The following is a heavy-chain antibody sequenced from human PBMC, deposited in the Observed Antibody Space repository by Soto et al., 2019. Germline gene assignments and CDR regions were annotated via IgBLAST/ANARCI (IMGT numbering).Heavy chain of an antibody. D-gene: IGHD3-16*02. V-gene: IGHV4-59*08. CDR2: MYHSGST. J-gene: IGHJ4*02. CDR1: GDSIRSYY. CDR3: ARHGGGIASWFDN. Sequence: QVQLQESGPGLVKPSETLSLTCTVSGDSIRSYYWSWIRQPPGKGLEWIGHMYHSGSTNYNPSLKSPATXXXDXXKNQFSLNLNSATAADTAVYYCARHGGGIASWFDNWGQGTLVTVSS.